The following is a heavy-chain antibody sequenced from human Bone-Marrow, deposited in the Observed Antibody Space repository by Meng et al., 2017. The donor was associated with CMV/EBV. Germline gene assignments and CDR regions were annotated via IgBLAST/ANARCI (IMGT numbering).Heavy chain of an antibody. CDR1: GFTFSSYA. CDR3: AREGLEDAFDI. Sequence: GESLKISCAASGFTFSSYAMHWVRQAPGKGLEWVAVISYDGSNKYYADSVKGRFTISRDNSKNTLYLQMNSLRAEDTAVYYCAREGLEDAFDIWGQGTMVTISS. D-gene: IGHD3/OR15-3a*01. J-gene: IGHJ3*02. CDR2: ISYDGSNK. V-gene: IGHV3-30*04.